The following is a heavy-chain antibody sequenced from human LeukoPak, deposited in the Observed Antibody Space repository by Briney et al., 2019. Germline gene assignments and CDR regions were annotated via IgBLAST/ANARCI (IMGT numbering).Heavy chain of an antibody. CDR1: GYTLTELS. D-gene: IGHD3-16*01. CDR2: FDPEDGET. J-gene: IGHJ4*02. V-gene: IGHV1-24*01. Sequence: ASVKVSCKVSGYTLTELSMHWVRQAPGKGLEWMGGFDPEDGETIYAQKFQGRVTMTEDTSTDTAYMELSSLRSEDTAVYYCAKGFAYDYVWGSFPKDYWGQGTLVTVSS. CDR3: AKGFAYDYVWGSFPKDY.